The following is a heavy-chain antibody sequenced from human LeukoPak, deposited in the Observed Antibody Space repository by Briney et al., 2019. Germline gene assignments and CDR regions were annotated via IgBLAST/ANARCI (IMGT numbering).Heavy chain of an antibody. Sequence: SETLSLTCTVSGGSISSYYWSWIRQPPGKGLEWIGYIYYSGSTNYNPSLESRVTISVDTSKNHFSLRLSSVTAADTAVYYCARVNSLGYYFDYWGQGTLVTVSS. V-gene: IGHV4-59*01. D-gene: IGHD2/OR15-2a*01. CDR2: IYYSGST. CDR3: ARVNSLGYYFDY. CDR1: GGSISSYY. J-gene: IGHJ4*02.